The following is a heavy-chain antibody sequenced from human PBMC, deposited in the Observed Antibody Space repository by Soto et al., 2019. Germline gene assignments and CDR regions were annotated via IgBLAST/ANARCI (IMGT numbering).Heavy chain of an antibody. Sequence: PGGSLRLSCAASGFTFSSYGMHWVRQAPGKGLEWVAVIWYDGSNKYYADSVKGRFTISRDNSKNTLYLQMNSLRAEDTAVYYCARVRTPRIAAAGISYYYYYGMDVWGQGTTVTVSS. CDR3: ARVRTPRIAAAGISYYYYYGMDV. CDR2: IWYDGSNK. D-gene: IGHD6-13*01. J-gene: IGHJ6*02. V-gene: IGHV3-33*01. CDR1: GFTFSSYG.